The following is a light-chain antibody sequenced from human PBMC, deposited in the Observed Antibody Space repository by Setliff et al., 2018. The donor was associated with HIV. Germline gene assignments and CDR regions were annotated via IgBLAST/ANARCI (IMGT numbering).Light chain of an antibody. Sequence: QSVLTQPASVSGSPGQSITISCTGTSSDVGSYNLVSWYQQHPGKAPQLIISEVTKRPSGVSSRFSGSKSGSTASLTISGLQAEDEADYYCCSNTGSNTFVFGSGTKVTVL. CDR2: EVT. J-gene: IGLJ1*01. CDR1: SSDVGSYNL. V-gene: IGLV2-23*02. CDR3: CSNTGSNTFV.